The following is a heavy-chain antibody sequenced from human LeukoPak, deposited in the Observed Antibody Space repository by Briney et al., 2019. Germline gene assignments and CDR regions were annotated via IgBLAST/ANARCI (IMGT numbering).Heavy chain of an antibody. CDR1: GFTFSNYW. D-gene: IGHD4-11*01. Sequence: GGSLRLSCTASGFTFSNYWMHWVRQVPGKGLVWVSRINTGGSSTTCADPVKGRFTISRDNAKNTLYLQMNSLRVEDTAVYYCARSNQADDYWGQGTLVTVSS. J-gene: IGHJ4*02. CDR3: ARSNQADDY. CDR2: INTGGSST. V-gene: IGHV3-74*01.